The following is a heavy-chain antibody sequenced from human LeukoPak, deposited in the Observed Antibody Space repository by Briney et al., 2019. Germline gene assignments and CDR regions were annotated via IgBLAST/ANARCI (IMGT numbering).Heavy chain of an antibody. Sequence: ASVKVSCKASGYTFTSYDINWVRQATGQGLEWMGWMNPNSGNTGYAQKFQGWVTMTRDTFISTAYMELSRLRSDDTAVYYCARGGADIVVVPAAFDYWGQGTLVTVSS. CDR2: MNPNSGNT. CDR3: ARGGADIVVVPAAFDY. D-gene: IGHD2-2*01. V-gene: IGHV1-8*02. J-gene: IGHJ4*02. CDR1: GYTFTSYD.